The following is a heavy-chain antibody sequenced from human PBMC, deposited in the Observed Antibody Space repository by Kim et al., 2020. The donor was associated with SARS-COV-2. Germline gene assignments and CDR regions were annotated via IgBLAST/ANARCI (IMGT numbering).Heavy chain of an antibody. CDR3: AARGSKNGDAYYFDF. V-gene: IGHV3-23*01. Sequence: DSVKDRFTIARDKSKNTLYLQMNNLRAEGTALYYCAARGSKNGDAYYFDFWGQGTQVTVSS. D-gene: IGHD4-17*01. J-gene: IGHJ4*02.